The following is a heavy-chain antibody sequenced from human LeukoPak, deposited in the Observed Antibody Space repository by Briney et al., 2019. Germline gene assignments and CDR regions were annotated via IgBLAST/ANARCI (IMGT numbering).Heavy chain of an antibody. CDR1: GYTFTNFG. CDR3: ARPYDSSGNDLGY. Sequence: ASVKVSCKASGYTFTNFGISWLRQPPGQGLEWMGWISPYTGDTNHAQQFQGRVTMTTDTSTSTAYMELRSLRSDDTAVYYCARPYDSSGNDLGYWGQGTLVTVSS. CDR2: ISPYTGDT. V-gene: IGHV1-18*01. D-gene: IGHD3-22*01. J-gene: IGHJ4*02.